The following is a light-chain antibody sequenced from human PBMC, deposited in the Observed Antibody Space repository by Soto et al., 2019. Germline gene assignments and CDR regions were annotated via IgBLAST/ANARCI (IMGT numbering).Light chain of an antibody. CDR2: GAS. V-gene: IGKV3-20*01. Sequence: EIVMPQSQGTLSLSPGERSTLSGRARQSVSSNYLAGYQQKPGQAPRLLIYGASTRATGIPDRFSGSGSGTDFTLTIRRLEPEDSAVYYCQQYGSSPTWTFGQGTKVDIK. J-gene: IGKJ1*01. CDR1: QSVSSNY. CDR3: QQYGSSPTWT.